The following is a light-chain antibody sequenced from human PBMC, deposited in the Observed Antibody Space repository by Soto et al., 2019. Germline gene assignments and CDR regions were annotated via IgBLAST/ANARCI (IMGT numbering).Light chain of an antibody. Sequence: IQLTQSPSSLSASVGDRVTVTCRASQDINKFLAWFQQKPGKAPNLLSFSASTLQSAVPSRFSGGGSGTDFTLTIDSLQHEDFATYYCQQLKTYPYTFGQGTKLEIK. V-gene: IGKV1-9*01. CDR3: QQLKTYPYT. J-gene: IGKJ2*01. CDR1: QDINKF. CDR2: SAS.